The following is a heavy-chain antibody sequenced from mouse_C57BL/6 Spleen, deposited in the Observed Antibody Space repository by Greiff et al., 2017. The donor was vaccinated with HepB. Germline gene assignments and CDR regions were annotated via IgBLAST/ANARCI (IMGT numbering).Heavy chain of an antibody. J-gene: IGHJ3*01. Sequence: LVESGGGLVKPGGSLKLSCAASGFTFSSYAMSWVRQTPEKRLEWVATISDGGSYTYYPDNVKGRFTISRDNAKNNLYLQMSHLKSEDTAMYYCARDQDGRLRGGFAYWGQGTLVTVSA. CDR2: ISDGGSYT. D-gene: IGHD2-4*01. CDR3: ARDQDGRLRGGFAY. V-gene: IGHV5-4*01. CDR1: GFTFSSYA.